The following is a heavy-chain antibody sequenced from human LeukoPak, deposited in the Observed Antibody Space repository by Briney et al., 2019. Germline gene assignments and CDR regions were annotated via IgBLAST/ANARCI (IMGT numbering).Heavy chain of an antibody. D-gene: IGHD3-22*01. CDR2: INHSGST. Sequence: PSETLSLTCAVYGGSFSDYAWTWIRQPPGKRLEWIGEINHSGSTNYNPSLKSRVTISVDTSKNQFSLKLISVTAADTAVYYCASRGTSGYDYWGQGTLVTVSS. J-gene: IGHJ4*02. V-gene: IGHV4-34*01. CDR1: GGSFSDYA. CDR3: ASRGTSGYDY.